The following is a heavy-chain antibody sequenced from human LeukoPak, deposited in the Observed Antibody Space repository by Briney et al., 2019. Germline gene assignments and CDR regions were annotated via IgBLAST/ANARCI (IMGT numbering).Heavy chain of an antibody. Sequence: QPGGSLRLSCAASGLTFSSYWMHWVRQAPGKGLVWVSRINTDGSSTSYADSVKGRFTISRDNAKNTLYLQMNSLRAEDTAVYYCARESGIAAALDLWGQGTLVTVSS. V-gene: IGHV3-74*01. D-gene: IGHD6-13*01. CDR2: INTDGSST. CDR3: ARESGIAAALDL. CDR1: GLTFSSYW. J-gene: IGHJ5*02.